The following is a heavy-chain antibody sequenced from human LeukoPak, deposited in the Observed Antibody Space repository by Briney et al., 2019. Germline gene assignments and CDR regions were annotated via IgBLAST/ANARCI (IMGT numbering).Heavy chain of an antibody. D-gene: IGHD5-18*01. CDR3: ARKGYSYGTGQFDY. J-gene: IGHJ4*02. V-gene: IGHV1-69*13. CDR2: IIPIFGTA. Sequence: ASVKVSCKASGGTFSSYAISWVRQAPGQGLEWMGGIIPIFGTANYAQKFQGRVTITADESTSTAYMELSSLRSEDTAVYYCARKGYSYGTGQFDYWGQGTLVTVSS. CDR1: GGTFSSYA.